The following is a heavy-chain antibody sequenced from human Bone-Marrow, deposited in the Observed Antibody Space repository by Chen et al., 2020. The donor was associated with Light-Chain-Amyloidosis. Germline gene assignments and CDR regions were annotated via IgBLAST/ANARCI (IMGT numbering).Heavy chain of an antibody. J-gene: IGHJ6*02. CDR2: MNPNSGNT. D-gene: IGHD2-2*01. CDR1: GYTFTSYD. Sequence: QVQLVQSGAEVKKPGASVKVSCKASGYTFTSYDINWVRQATGQGLEWMGWMNPNSGNTGYAQKLQGRVTMTRNTSISTAYMELSSLRSEDTAVYYCARGRRSMGYCSSTSCNYDAYYYGMDVWGQGTTVTVSS. V-gene: IGHV1-8*01. CDR3: ARGRRSMGYCSSTSCNYDAYYYGMDV.